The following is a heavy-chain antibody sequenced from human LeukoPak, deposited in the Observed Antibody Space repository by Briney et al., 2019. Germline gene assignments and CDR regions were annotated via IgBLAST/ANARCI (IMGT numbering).Heavy chain of an antibody. Sequence: SQTLSLTCAFSGDSVSSNSAAWSWIRQSPSRGLEWLGRTYYRSKWYHDFAPSVKSRITISPNTSKNQSALQLNSGTPEGTAVYYYAREGDSGYLFESWGQGSLVTVSS. CDR2: TYYRSKWYH. J-gene: IGHJ4*02. CDR3: AREGDSGYLFES. V-gene: IGHV6-1*01. D-gene: IGHD5-12*01. CDR1: GDSVSSNSAA.